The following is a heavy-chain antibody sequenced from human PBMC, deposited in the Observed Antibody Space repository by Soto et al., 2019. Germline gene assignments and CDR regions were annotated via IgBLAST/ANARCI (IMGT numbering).Heavy chain of an antibody. CDR2: LYSSGST. V-gene: IGHV3-53*01. CDR1: GFTFTGND. J-gene: IGHJ3*01. Sequence: EVQLVESGGGLIQPGGSLRLSCAASGFTFTGNDMNWVRQAPGKGLEWVSLLYSSGSTYYADSVKGRFTISRDNSKNTLYLQMSSLRDEDTAVYYCATRPLLPGAPWGQGTMVTVSS. D-gene: IGHD3-22*01. CDR3: ATRPLLPGAP.